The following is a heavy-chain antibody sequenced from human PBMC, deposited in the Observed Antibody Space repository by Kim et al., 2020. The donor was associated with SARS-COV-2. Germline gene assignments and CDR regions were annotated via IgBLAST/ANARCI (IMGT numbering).Heavy chain of an antibody. J-gene: IGHJ6*02. CDR2: ISSSSSYI. CDR3: ARDLDDYYDSSGYYSNYYGMDV. D-gene: IGHD3-22*01. V-gene: IGHV3-21*01. Sequence: GGSLRLSCAASGFTFSSYSMNWVRQAPGKGLEWVSSISSSSSYIYYADSVKGRFTISRDNAKNSLYLQMNSLRAEDTAVYYCARDLDDYYDSSGYYSNYYGMDVWGQGTTVTVSS. CDR1: GFTFSSYS.